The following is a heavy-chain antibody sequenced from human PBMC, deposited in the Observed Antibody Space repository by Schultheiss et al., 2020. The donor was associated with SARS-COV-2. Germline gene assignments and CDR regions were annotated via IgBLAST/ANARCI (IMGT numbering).Heavy chain of an antibody. V-gene: IGHV3-21*01. J-gene: IGHJ3*02. Sequence: GGSLRLSCAASGFTASSNYMSWVRQAPGKGLEWVSSISSSSSYIYYADLVKGRFTISRDNSKNTLYLQMNSLRAEDTAVYYCARGLGVRPRDRDDAFDIWGQGTMVTVAS. CDR2: ISSSSSYI. CDR1: GFTASSNY. CDR3: ARGLGVRPRDRDDAFDI. D-gene: IGHD3-10*01.